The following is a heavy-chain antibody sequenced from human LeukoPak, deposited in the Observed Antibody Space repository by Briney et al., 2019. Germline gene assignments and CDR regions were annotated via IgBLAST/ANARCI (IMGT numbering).Heavy chain of an antibody. J-gene: IGHJ4*02. V-gene: IGHV3-21*01. CDR1: GFTFSSYS. Sequence: GGSLRLSCAASGFTFSSYSMNWVRQAPGKGLEWVSSISSSSSYIYYADSVKGRFTISRDNAKNSLYLQMNSLRAEDTVVYYCARDNKVVPAATYDYWGQGTLVTVSS. CDR2: ISSSSSYI. D-gene: IGHD2-2*01. CDR3: ARDNKVVPAATYDY.